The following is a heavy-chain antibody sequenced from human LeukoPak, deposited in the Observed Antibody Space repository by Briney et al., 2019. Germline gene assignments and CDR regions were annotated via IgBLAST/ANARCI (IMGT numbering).Heavy chain of an antibody. D-gene: IGHD3-10*01. CDR2: IHYSGST. V-gene: IGHV4-59*08. CDR3: TRHLDYYGSGSYEY. Sequence: SETLSLTCTVSGGSVSGFHWSWIRQPPGKGLEWIGYIHYSGSTDYNPSLKSRVTISVDTSKNQFSLKLSSVTAADTAVYYCTRHLDYYGSGSYEYWGQGTLVTVSS. CDR1: GGSVSGFH. J-gene: IGHJ4*02.